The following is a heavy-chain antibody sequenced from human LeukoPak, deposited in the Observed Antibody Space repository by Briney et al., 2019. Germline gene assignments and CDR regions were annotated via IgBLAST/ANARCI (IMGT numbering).Heavy chain of an antibody. CDR1: GFTFTNYA. Sequence: GGSLRLSCAASGFTFTNYAMSWVRQAPGKGLEWVSVISVSGDSTNYADSVKGRFTISRDNSKNTLFLQMNSLRAEDTALYYCARDSRGAFDIWGQGTMVTVSS. CDR3: ARDSRGAFDI. D-gene: IGHD5-12*01. J-gene: IGHJ3*02. V-gene: IGHV3-23*01. CDR2: ISVSGDST.